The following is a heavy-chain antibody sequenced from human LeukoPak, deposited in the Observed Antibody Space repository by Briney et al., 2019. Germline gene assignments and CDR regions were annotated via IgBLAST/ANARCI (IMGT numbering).Heavy chain of an antibody. CDR1: GGSIKSDSYY. CDR2: IYFGGST. D-gene: IGHD3-22*01. CDR3: ARLGDSSGYYYVGDY. J-gene: IGHJ4*02. Sequence: PSETLSLTCSVSGGSIKSDSYYWGWIRQPPGKGLEWIGSIYFGGSTHYNPSLKSRVTIFVDTSKNQFSLKLSSVTAADTAVYYCARLGDSSGYYYVGDYWGQGTLVAVSS. V-gene: IGHV4-39*01.